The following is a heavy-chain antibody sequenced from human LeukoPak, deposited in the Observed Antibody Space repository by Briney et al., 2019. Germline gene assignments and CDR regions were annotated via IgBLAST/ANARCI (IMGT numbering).Heavy chain of an antibody. CDR3: AKLEEVAAAGLIDY. Sequence: GGSLRLSCAASGFTFSSYWMHWVRQAPGKGLVWVSRINSDGSSTSYADSVKGRFTISRDNAKNTLYLQMNSLRAEDTAVYYCAKLEEVAAAGLIDYWGQGTLVTVSS. CDR1: GFTFSSYW. J-gene: IGHJ4*02. D-gene: IGHD6-13*01. CDR2: INSDGSST. V-gene: IGHV3-74*01.